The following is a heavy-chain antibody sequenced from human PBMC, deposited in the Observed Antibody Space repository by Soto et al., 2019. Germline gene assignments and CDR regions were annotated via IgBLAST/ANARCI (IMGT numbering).Heavy chain of an antibody. CDR1: GYNFTNYW. CDR3: ASPGGIPAAGDDAYDV. J-gene: IGHJ3*01. V-gene: IGHV5-51*01. D-gene: IGHD6-13*01. Sequence: PGESLKISCKGSGYNFTNYWIGWVRQMPGKGLEWMGIIYPGDSDTRYSPSFQGQVTISADKSISTAYLQWSSLKASDTAMYYCASPGGIPAAGDDAYDVWGPGTTVTVSS. CDR2: IYPGDSDT.